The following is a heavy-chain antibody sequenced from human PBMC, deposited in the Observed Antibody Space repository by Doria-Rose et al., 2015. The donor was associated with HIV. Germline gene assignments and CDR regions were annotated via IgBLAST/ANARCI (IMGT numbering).Heavy chain of an antibody. Sequence: QGSGPVLVKPTETLTLTCTVSGVSLSSPGMGVSWIRQPPGKALEWLANIFSDDERSYKTSLKSRLTISRGTSKSQVVLTMTDMDLVDTATYYCARIKSSRWYHKYYFDFWGQGTLVIVSA. CDR2: IFSDDER. V-gene: IGHV2-26*01. J-gene: IGHJ4*02. CDR1: GVSLSSPGMG. CDR3: ARIKSSRWYHKYYFDF. D-gene: IGHD6-13*01.